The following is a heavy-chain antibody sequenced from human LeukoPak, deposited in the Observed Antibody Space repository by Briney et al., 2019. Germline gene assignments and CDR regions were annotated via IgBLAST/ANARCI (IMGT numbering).Heavy chain of an antibody. Sequence: GASVKVSCKASGYTFTSYGISWVRQAPGQGLEWMGWISAYNGNTNYAQKLQGRVTMTTDTSTSTAYMELRSLRSDDTAVYYCARAVPDYYYDSSGYYWGHYFDYWGQGTLVTVSS. CDR1: GYTFTSYG. CDR2: ISAYNGNT. D-gene: IGHD3-22*01. CDR3: ARAVPDYYYDSSGYYWGHYFDY. J-gene: IGHJ4*02. V-gene: IGHV1-18*01.